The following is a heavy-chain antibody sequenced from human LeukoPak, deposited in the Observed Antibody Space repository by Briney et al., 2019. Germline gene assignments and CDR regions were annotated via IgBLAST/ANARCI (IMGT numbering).Heavy chain of an antibody. J-gene: IGHJ4*02. CDR3: ARAAYYYDSSGYYSTALYFDY. CDR1: GGSFSGYY. D-gene: IGHD3-22*01. CDR2: IYHSGST. Sequence: SETLSLTCAVYGGSFSGYYWSWIRQPPGKGLEWIGEIYHSGSTKYNPSLKSRVTISVDESKNQFSLNLRSMTAADTAVYYCARAAYYYDSSGYYSTALYFDYWGQGTLVTVSS. V-gene: IGHV4-34*01.